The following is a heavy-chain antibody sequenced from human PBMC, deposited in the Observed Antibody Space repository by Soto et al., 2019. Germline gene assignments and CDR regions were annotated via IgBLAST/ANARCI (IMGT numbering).Heavy chain of an antibody. D-gene: IGHD1-26*01. CDR3: AKSLGRTSLRTDY. V-gene: IGHV3-9*01. CDR1: GFTFEDYA. J-gene: IGHJ4*02. CDR2: ITWNSNTR. Sequence: GGSLRLSCAASGFTFEDYAMHWVRQAPGKGLEWVSSITWNSNTRLSADSVKGRFTISRDNAKNSLYLHMNNLRPDDTAFYYCAKSLGRTSLRTDYWGQGTLVTVSS.